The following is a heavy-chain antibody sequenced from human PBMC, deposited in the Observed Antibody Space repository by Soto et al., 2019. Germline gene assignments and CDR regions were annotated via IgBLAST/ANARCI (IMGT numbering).Heavy chain of an antibody. CDR1: GHTSTHSG. Sequence: ASVKVSCKASGHTSTHSGSSWVRRAPGQGLEWMGWININRGDVNHAPKFQGRVTLTTDTSTTTAYMELRSLRLDDTAVYFWAQDDINRGPFDPWGHGTLVPVYS. CDR3: AQDDINRGPFDP. J-gene: IGHJ5*02. V-gene: IGHV1-18*01. CDR2: ININRGDV.